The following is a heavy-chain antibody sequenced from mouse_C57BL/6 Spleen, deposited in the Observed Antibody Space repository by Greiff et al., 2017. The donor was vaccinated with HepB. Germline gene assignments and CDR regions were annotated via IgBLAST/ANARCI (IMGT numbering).Heavy chain of an antibody. J-gene: IGHJ2*01. V-gene: IGHV1-62-2*01. Sequence: VQVVESGAELVKPGASVKLSCKASGYTFPEYTLHWVKQRTGQGLEWIGWFYPGSGSIKYNEKFKDKATLTADKYSSTVYMELSRLTSEDSAVYFYARHKTGYYFDYWGQGTTLTVAS. CDR3: ARHKTGYYFDY. CDR1: GYTFPEYT. D-gene: IGHD4-1*01. CDR2: FYPGSGSI.